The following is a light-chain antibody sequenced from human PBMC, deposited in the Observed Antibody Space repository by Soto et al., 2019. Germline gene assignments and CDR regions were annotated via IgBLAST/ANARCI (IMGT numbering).Light chain of an antibody. CDR1: QSVSSNY. Sequence: EIVLTQSPATLSLSPGERATLSCRASQSVSSNYLAWYQQKPGQAPRLLIYDASTRATGIPDRFSGSGSGTDFTLTISRLEPEDFEVYYCQQYGSSPPYSFGQGTKLEIK. CDR2: DAS. V-gene: IGKV3-20*01. CDR3: QQYGSSPPYS. J-gene: IGKJ2*03.